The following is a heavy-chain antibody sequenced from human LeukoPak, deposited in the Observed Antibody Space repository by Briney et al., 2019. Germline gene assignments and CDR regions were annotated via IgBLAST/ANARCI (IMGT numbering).Heavy chain of an antibody. CDR2: IYYSGSA. J-gene: IGHJ4*02. V-gene: IGHV4-59*12. D-gene: IGHD5-12*01. CDR3: ASHSGGYAY. CDR1: GGSISSYY. Sequence: RASETLSLTCTVSGGSISSYYWSWIRQPAGKGLEWIGYIYYSGSAYYNPSLKSRVTISVDTSKNQFSLKLSSVTAADTAVYFCASHSGGYAYWGQGTLVTVSS.